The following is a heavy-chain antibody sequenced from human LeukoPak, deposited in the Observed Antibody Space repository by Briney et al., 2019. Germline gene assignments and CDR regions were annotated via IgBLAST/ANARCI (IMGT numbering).Heavy chain of an antibody. D-gene: IGHD3-10*01. J-gene: IGHJ3*02. CDR1: GFTFSNAW. CDR3: IRLWFGEFI. CDR2: IKSQANGGTT. V-gene: IGHV3-15*01. Sequence: GGSLRLSCAASGFTFSNAWMSWVRQAPGKGLEWVGRIKSQANGGTTDYAAPVKGRFTISRDDSKNTLYLQMNSLKTEDTAVYYCIRLWFGEFIWGQGTMVSVSS.